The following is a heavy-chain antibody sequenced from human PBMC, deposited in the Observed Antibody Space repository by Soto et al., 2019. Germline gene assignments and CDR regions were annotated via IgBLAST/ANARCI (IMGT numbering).Heavy chain of an antibody. V-gene: IGHV5-51*01. CDR3: ARLKRDGYNYSPLYY. CDR1: GYSFTSYW. J-gene: IGHJ4*02. CDR2: IYPGDSDT. Sequence: LGESLKISCKGSGYSFTSYWIGWVRQMPGKGLEWMGIIYPGDSDTRYSPSFQGQVTISADKSISTAYLQWSSLKASDTAMYYCARLKRDGYNYSPLYYWGQGTLVTVSS. D-gene: IGHD5-12*01.